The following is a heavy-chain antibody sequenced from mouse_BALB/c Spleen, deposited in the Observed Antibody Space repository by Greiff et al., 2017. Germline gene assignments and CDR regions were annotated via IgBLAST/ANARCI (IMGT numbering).Heavy chain of an antibody. V-gene: IGHV1-74*01. D-gene: IGHD2-1*01. Sequence: VQLQQSGPQLVRPGASVKISCKASGYSFTSYWMHWVKQRPGQGLEWIGMIDPSDSETRLNQKFKDKATLTVDKSSSTAYMQLSSPTSEDYAVYYCAKGNYFAYWGQGTLVTVSA. J-gene: IGHJ3*01. CDR3: AKGNYFAY. CDR2: IDPSDSET. CDR1: GYSFTSYW.